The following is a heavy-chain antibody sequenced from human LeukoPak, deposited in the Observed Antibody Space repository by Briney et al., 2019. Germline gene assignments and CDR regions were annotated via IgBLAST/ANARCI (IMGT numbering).Heavy chain of an antibody. CDR2: ISSSSSTI. CDR1: GFTFSSYS. CDR3: ARDPPYQLLFSTYYYYMDV. V-gene: IGHV3-48*01. J-gene: IGHJ6*03. Sequence: GGSLRLSCAASGFTFSSYSMNWVRQARGKGLEWVSYISSSSSTIYYADSVKGRFTISRDNAKNSLYLQMNSLRAEDTAVYYCARDPPYQLLFSTYYYYMDVWGKGTTVTVSS. D-gene: IGHD2-2*01.